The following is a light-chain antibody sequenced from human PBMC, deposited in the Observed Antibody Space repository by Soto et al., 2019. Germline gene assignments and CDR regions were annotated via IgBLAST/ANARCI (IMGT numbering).Light chain of an antibody. V-gene: IGKV3-15*01. Sequence: EIVMTQSTDTLSVSPGERATLCCRASRIVSSNLAWYQQKPGQAPRLLMYGASTRATGIPARFSGSGSGTEFTLTISSLQSEDFAVYYCQQYNNWPPYTFGQGTKVDIK. CDR2: GAS. CDR1: RIVSSN. CDR3: QQYNNWPPYT. J-gene: IGKJ2*01.